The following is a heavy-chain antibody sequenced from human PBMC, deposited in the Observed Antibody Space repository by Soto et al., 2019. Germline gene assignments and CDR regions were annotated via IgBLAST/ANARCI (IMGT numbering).Heavy chain of an antibody. J-gene: IGHJ4*02. CDR1: GGSIISGGYY. Sequence: PSETLSLTCTVSGGSIISGGYYWIWIRQHPGKGLEWIGYIYYSGSTYYNPSLKSRVTISVDTSKNQFSLKLSSVTAADTAVYYCASAYCSSTSCYRTHYFDYWGQGTLVTVSS. CDR2: IYYSGST. CDR3: ASAYCSSTSCYRTHYFDY. D-gene: IGHD2-2*02. V-gene: IGHV4-31*03.